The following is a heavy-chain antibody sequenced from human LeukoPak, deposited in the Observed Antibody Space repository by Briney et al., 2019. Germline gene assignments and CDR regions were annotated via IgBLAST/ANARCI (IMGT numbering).Heavy chain of an antibody. CDR3: ARDESAAGAFDI. CDR2: ISHSGST. D-gene: IGHD2-15*01. Sequence: SETLSLTCTVSGYSISSGYYWGWIRQPPGKGLEWIGSISHSGSTYYNPSLKSRVTVSVDTSKNQFSLKLSSVTAADTAVYYCARDESAAGAFDIWGQGTMVTVSS. CDR1: GYSISSGYY. V-gene: IGHV4-38-2*02. J-gene: IGHJ3*02.